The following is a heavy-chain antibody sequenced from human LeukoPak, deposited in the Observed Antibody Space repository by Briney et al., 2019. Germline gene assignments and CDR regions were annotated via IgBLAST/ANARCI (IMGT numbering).Heavy chain of an antibody. Sequence: GGSLRLSCAASGFTFSSYAMSWVRQAPGKGLEWVSAISGSGGSTYYADSVKGRFTISRDNSKNTLYLQMNSLRAEDTAVYYCAKDARGKTVSSSWFDPWGQGTLVTVSS. D-gene: IGHD2-2*01. CDR1: GFTFSSYA. J-gene: IGHJ5*02. CDR3: AKDARGKTVSSSWFDP. V-gene: IGHV3-23*01. CDR2: ISGSGGST.